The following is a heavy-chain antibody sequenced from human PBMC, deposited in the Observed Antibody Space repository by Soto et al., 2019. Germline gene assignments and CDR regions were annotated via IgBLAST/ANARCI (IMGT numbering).Heavy chain of an antibody. CDR1: GYTFTSYG. CDR3: ARGRYGDY. Sequence: QVHLVQSGAEVKKPGASVKVSCKCSGYTFTSYGITWVRQAPGQGLEWMGWISAHNGNTDYAQKVQGRVTVTRDTSTSTAYRELRSLRSDVTAVYYCARGRYGDYWGQGALVTVSS. D-gene: IGHD1-1*01. CDR2: ISAHNGNT. V-gene: IGHV1-18*01. J-gene: IGHJ4*02.